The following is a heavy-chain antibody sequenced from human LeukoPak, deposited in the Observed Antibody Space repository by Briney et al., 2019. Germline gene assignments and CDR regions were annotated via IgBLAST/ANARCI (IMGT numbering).Heavy chain of an antibody. Sequence: ASVKVSCKASGYTFTSYDINWVRQATGQGLEWMGWMNPNSGNTGYAQKFQGRVTMTRNTSISTTYMELSSLRSEDTAAYYCARVERSGWYEYYFDYWGQGTLVTVSS. V-gene: IGHV1-8*01. CDR2: MNPNSGNT. J-gene: IGHJ4*02. CDR3: ARVERSGWYEYYFDY. D-gene: IGHD6-19*01. CDR1: GYTFTSYD.